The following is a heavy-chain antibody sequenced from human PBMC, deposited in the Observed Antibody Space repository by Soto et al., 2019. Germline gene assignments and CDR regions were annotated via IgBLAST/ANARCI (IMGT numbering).Heavy chain of an antibody. Sequence: QVQLVQSGAEVKKPGSSVKISCKAFVGSFSDYAISGVRQAPGQGLEWMGGIIPIFGTPNYAQKFQDRVTFTANQSTNTAYKELTRLTSADTAVYDCARARAPRGWSELDLWGQGTQVTVSS. D-gene: IGHD2-15*01. CDR3: ARARAPRGWSELDL. J-gene: IGHJ5*02. CDR2: IIPIFGTP. CDR1: VGSFSDYA. V-gene: IGHV1-69*01.